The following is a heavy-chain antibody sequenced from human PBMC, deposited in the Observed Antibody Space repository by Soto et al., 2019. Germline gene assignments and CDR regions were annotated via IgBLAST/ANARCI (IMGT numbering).Heavy chain of an antibody. Sequence: GGSLRLSCAASGFTFSSYSMNWVRQAQGKGLEWVSYISSSSSTIYYADSVKGRFTISRDNAKNSLYLQMNSLRAEDTALYYYTRVPAGDVVRSFGWLFAFWGQGTLVTVPP. V-gene: IGHV3-48*01. J-gene: IGHJ4*02. D-gene: IGHD3-9*01. CDR3: TRVPAGDVVRSFGWLFAF. CDR2: ISSSSSTI. CDR1: GFTFSSYS.